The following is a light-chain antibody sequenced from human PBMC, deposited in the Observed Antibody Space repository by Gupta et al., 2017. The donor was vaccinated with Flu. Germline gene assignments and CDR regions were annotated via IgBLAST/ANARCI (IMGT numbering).Light chain of an antibody. CDR1: SSEVGSYNY. CDR3: CSYAGTYTMI. Sequence: TSSEVGSYNYVSWYQQHPGKAPKLMISDVTKRPSGVPDRFSGSKSGNTASLTISGLQADDEADYYCCSYAGTYTMIFGGGTKLTVL. J-gene: IGLJ2*01. V-gene: IGLV2-11*01. CDR2: DVT.